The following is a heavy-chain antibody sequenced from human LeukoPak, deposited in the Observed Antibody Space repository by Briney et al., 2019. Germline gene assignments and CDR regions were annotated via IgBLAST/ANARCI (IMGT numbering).Heavy chain of an antibody. CDR3: ARVSEYVDTVSDY. CDR1: GGSVSSGSYY. Sequence: PSETLSLTCTVSGGSVSSGSYYWSWIGQPPGKGLEWIGYIYYSGSTNYNPSLKSRVTISVDTSKNQFSLKLSSVTAADTAVYYCARVSEYVDTVSDYWGQGTLVTVSS. J-gene: IGHJ4*02. CDR2: IYYSGST. D-gene: IGHD5-18*01. V-gene: IGHV4-61*01.